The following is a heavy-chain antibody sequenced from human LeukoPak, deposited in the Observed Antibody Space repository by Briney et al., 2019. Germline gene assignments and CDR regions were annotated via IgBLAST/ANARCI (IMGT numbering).Heavy chain of an antibody. Sequence: PGGSLRLSCAASGFTFSSYWMHWVRQAPGKGLVWVSRINSDGSTTTYADSVKGRFTISRDNAKNTLYLQMNSLRAEDTAMYYCARDDLYYDTGDYYYASYFQHWGQGTLVTVSS. CDR1: GFTFSSYW. V-gene: IGHV3-74*01. D-gene: IGHD3-22*01. CDR2: INSDGSTT. CDR3: ARDDLYYDTGDYYYASYFQH. J-gene: IGHJ1*01.